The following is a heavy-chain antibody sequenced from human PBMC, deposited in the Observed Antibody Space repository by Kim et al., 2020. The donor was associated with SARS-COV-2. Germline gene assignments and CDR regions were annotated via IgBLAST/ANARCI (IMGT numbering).Heavy chain of an antibody. J-gene: IGHJ3*02. CDR3: SRGPPCSEGYWDALDI. V-gene: IGHV3-73*01. CDR2: IRSKANSYET. D-gene: IGHD1-26*01. CDR1: EFTFSEST. Sequence: GGSLRLSCAVSEFTFSESTVHWVRQASGKGLEWVGRIRSKANSYETVYGASVKGRFTISRDDSKNTAYLQMKSLKTEDTAVYYCSRGPPCSEGYWDALDIWGQRTMVTVS.